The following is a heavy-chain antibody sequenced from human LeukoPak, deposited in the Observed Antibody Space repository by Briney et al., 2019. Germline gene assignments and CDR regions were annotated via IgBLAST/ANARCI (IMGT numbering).Heavy chain of an antibody. J-gene: IGHJ4*02. Sequence: GGSLRLSCAASGFTFSSYGMHWVRQAPGKGLEWVAVISYDGSNKYYADSVKGRFTISRDNSKNTLYLQMNSLRAEDTAVYYCARDLGIAVDLAGPDYWGQGTLVTVSS. CDR1: GFTFSSYG. D-gene: IGHD6-19*01. V-gene: IGHV3-30*03. CDR2: ISYDGSNK. CDR3: ARDLGIAVDLAGPDY.